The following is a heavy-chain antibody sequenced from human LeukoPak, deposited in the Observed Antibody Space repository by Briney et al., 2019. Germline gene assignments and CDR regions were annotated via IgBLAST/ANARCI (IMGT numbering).Heavy chain of an antibody. Sequence: ASVKVSCKASGYTFTGYYIHWVRQAPGQGLEWLGWINPNSGGTNYAQKFQGRVTMTRDTSISTAYMELSRLRSDDTAVYYCARGKDFVPYTPDIWGQGTMVTVSS. D-gene: IGHD2-2*02. CDR1: GYTFTGYY. CDR3: ARGKDFVPYTPDI. V-gene: IGHV1-2*02. CDR2: INPNSGGT. J-gene: IGHJ3*02.